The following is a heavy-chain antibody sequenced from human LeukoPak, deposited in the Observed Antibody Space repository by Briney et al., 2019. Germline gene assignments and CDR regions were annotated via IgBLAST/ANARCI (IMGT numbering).Heavy chain of an antibody. D-gene: IGHD4-23*01. Sequence: GSLRLSCTVSGFTVRSNSMSWVRQAPGKGLEWVSFFYSDNTHYSDSVKGRFTIHRDNSKNTLYLQMNSLRGEDTAVYYCAKNIGGFDYWGQGTLVTVSS. CDR1: GFTVRSNS. V-gene: IGHV3-53*01. CDR3: AKNIGGFDY. J-gene: IGHJ4*02. CDR2: FYSDNT.